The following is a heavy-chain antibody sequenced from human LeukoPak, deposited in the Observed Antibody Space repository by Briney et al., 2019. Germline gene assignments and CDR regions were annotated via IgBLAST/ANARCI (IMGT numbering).Heavy chain of an antibody. V-gene: IGHV4-34*01. J-gene: IGHJ3*02. CDR3: ARVWMTTVTSDAFDI. CDR1: GGSFSGYY. Sequence: SETLSLTCAVYGGSFSGYYWSWIRQPPGKGLEWIGEINHSGSTNYNPSLKSRVTISVDTSKNQFSLKLSSVTAADTAVYYCARVWMTTVTSDAFDIWGQGTMVTVSS. CDR2: INHSGST. D-gene: IGHD4-17*01.